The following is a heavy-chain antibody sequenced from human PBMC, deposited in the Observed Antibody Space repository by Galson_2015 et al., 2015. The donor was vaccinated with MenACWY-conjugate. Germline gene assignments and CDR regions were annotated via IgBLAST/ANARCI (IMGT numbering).Heavy chain of an antibody. CDR1: GFTFSSYG. CDR3: ARDYCSSTSCYFDY. D-gene: IGHD2-2*01. J-gene: IGHJ4*02. Sequence: LRLSCAASGFTFSSYGMHWVRQAPGKGLEWVAVIWPDGSNKYSADSVKGRFTISRDNSKNTLYLQMNSLRAEDTSVYYCARDYCSSTSCYFDYWGQGTLVTVSS. CDR2: IWPDGSNK. V-gene: IGHV3-33*01.